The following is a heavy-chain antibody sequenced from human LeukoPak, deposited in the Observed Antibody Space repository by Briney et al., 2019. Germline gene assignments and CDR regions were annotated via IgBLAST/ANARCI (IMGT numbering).Heavy chain of an antibody. V-gene: IGHV3-21*01. CDR3: AKENDYDSQTHFHY. CDR2: ISGSSTYI. D-gene: IGHD3-22*01. CDR1: GFPFNTYS. J-gene: IGHJ4*02. Sequence: GGSLRLSCAASGFPFNTYSLNWVRQAPGKGLEWVSSISGSSTYIYYADSVKGRFTISRDNAKNSLYLQMNSLRAEDTAVYYCAKENDYDSQTHFHYWGQGTLVTVSS.